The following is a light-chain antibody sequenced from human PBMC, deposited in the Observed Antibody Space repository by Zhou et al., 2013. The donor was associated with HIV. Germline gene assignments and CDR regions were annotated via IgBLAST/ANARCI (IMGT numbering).Light chain of an antibody. CDR1: QSISSW. CDR3: QQFNSYLT. V-gene: IGKV1-5*03. J-gene: IGKJ4*01. Sequence: DIQMTQSPSTLSASVGDRVTITCRASQSISSWLAWYQQKPGKAPKLLIYKASGLESGVPSRFSGSGSGTEFTLTISSLQPEDFATYYCQQFNSYLTFGGGTKVEIK. CDR2: KAS.